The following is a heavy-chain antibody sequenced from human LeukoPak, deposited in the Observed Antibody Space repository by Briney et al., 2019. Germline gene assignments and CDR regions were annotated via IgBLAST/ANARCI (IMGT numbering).Heavy chain of an antibody. Sequence: ASVKVSCKASGYTFTSHDINWVRQATGQGLEWMGWMNPNSGNTGYAQKFQGRVTITRNNSISTVYMGLSSLRSEDTAVYYCARRLGLRWDLQAFDIWGQGTMVTVPS. D-gene: IGHD4-23*01. CDR1: GYTFTSHD. V-gene: IGHV1-8*03. CDR3: ARRLGLRWDLQAFDI. J-gene: IGHJ3*02. CDR2: MNPNSGNT.